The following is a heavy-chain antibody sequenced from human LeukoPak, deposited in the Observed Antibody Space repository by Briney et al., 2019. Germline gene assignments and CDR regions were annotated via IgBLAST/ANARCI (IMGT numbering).Heavy chain of an antibody. J-gene: IGHJ4*02. CDR2: INPNSGGT. V-gene: IGHV1-2*06. D-gene: IGHD5-18*01. CDR1: GYTFTGYY. CDR3: ARDDGVGQLWWD. Sequence: ASVKVSCKASGYTFTGYYMHWVRQAPGQGLEWMGRINPNSGGTNYAQKFQGRVTMTRDTSISTAYMELSRLRSDDTAVYYCARDDGVGQLWWDRGQGTLVTVSS.